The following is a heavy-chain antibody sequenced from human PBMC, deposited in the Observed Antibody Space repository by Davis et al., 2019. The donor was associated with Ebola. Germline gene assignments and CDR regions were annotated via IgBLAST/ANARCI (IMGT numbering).Heavy chain of an antibody. CDR1: GFTFSSYA. CDR2: ISWNSGSI. CDR3: AKASPPYYGSGSYYNSLDY. J-gene: IGHJ4*02. V-gene: IGHV3-9*01. D-gene: IGHD3-10*01. Sequence: SLKISCAASGFTFSSYAMSWVRQAPGKGLEWVSGISWNSGSIGYADSVKGRFTISRDNAKNSLYLQMNSLRAEDTALYYCAKASPPYYGSGSYYNSLDYWGQGTLVTVSS.